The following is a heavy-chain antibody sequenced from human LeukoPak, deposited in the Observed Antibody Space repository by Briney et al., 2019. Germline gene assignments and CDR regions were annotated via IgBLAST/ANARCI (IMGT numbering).Heavy chain of an antibody. CDR3: ARVRDDYVWGSYRLDY. CDR1: GYTFTSYY. Sequence: ASVKVSCKASGYTFTSYYMHWVRQAPGQGLEWMGIINPSGGSTSYAQKFQGRVTMTRDMSTSTVYMELSSLRSEDTAVYYCARVRDDYVWGSYRLDYWGQGTLVTVSS. J-gene: IGHJ4*02. D-gene: IGHD3-16*02. V-gene: IGHV1-46*01. CDR2: INPSGGST.